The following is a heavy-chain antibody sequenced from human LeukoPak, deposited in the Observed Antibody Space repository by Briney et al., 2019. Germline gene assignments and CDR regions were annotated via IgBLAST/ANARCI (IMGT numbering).Heavy chain of an antibody. CDR2: ISAYNGNT. V-gene: IGHV1-18*01. D-gene: IGHD6-13*01. CDR1: GYTFTSYD. J-gene: IGHJ4*02. Sequence: ASVKVSCKASGYTFTSYDINWVRQATGQGLEWMGWISAYNGNTNYAQKLQGRVTMTTDTSTSTAYMELRSLRSDDTAVYYCARMVARSSLNAPGDYWGQGTLVTVSS. CDR3: ARMVARSSLNAPGDY.